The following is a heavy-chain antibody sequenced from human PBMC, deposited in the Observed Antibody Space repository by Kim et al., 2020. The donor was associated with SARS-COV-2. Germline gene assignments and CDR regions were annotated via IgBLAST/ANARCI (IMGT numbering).Heavy chain of an antibody. V-gene: IGHV3-11*01. CDR3: ARVRGSITMIVVVRGPADY. CDR1: GFTFSDYY. J-gene: IGHJ4*02. Sequence: GGSLRLSCAASGFTFSDYYMSWIRQAPGKGLEWVSYISSSGSSIYFADSVKGRFTISRDNAKNSLYLQMNSLRAEDTAVYYCARVRGSITMIVVVRGPADYWGQGILVTVSS. D-gene: IGHD3-22*01. CDR2: ISSSGSSI.